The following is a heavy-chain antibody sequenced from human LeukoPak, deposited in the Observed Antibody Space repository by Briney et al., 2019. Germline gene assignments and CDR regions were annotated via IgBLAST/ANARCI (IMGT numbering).Heavy chain of an antibody. CDR2: ISGGGVTT. J-gene: IGHJ6*02. V-gene: IGHV3-23*01. CDR3: ARNQQLGGHSYYYYGMDV. CDR1: GFTFSTFA. D-gene: IGHD3-16*01. Sequence: GGSLRLSCAASGFTFSTFAMSWVRQAPGKGLEWVSGISGGGVTTYYADSVKGRFTISRDNSKNTLYLQMNSLRADDTAIYYCARNQQLGGHSYYYYGMDVWGQGTTVTVSS.